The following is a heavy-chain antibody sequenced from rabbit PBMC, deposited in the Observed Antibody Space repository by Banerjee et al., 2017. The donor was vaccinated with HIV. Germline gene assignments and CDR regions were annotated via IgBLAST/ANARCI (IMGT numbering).Heavy chain of an antibody. V-gene: IGHV1S45*01. CDR3: ARDLTGVTGWNFNL. Sequence: QEQLEESGGDLVKPEGSLTLSCKASGFDFSSYWICWVRQAPGKGLEWIACIDAGYRAKTYYASWAKGRFTISKTSSTTVTLQMTSLTAADTATYFCARDLTGVTGWNFNLWGPGTRSPS. D-gene: IGHD7-1*01. J-gene: IGHJ4*01. CDR2: IDAGYRAKT. CDR1: GFDFSSYW.